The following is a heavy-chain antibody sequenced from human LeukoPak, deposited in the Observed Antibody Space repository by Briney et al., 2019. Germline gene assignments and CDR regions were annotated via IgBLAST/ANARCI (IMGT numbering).Heavy chain of an antibody. CDR2: IYSGGST. V-gene: IGHV3-53*01. CDR1: GFTVSSNY. J-gene: IGHJ4*02. Sequence: PGGSLRLSCAASGFTVSSNYMSWVRQAPGKGLEWVSVIYSGGSTNYADSVKGRFTISRDNSENTLYLQVNSLRAEDTAVYYCAKDQGLEEATISPFDYWGQGILVTVSS. CDR3: AKDQGLEEATISPFDY. D-gene: IGHD5-12*01.